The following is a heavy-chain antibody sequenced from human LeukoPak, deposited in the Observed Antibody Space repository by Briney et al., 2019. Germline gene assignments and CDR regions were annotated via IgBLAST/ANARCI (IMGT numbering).Heavy chain of an antibody. CDR1: GFTFSSYS. D-gene: IGHD6-19*01. CDR2: LSSSSNHI. CDR3: ARGEQWLPTGIDY. J-gene: IGHJ4*02. V-gene: IGHV3-21*01. Sequence: GGSLRLSCAASGFTFSSYSMNCVRQAPGKGLEWVSSLSSSSNHIYYADSVKGRFTIYRDNAKNSLHLQMNSLRAEDTAVYYCARGEQWLPTGIDYWGQGTLVTVSS.